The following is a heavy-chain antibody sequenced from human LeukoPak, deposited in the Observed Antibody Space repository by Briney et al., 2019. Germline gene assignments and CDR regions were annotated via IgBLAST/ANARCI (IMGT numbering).Heavy chain of an antibody. V-gene: IGHV3-7*01. CDR3: ASEVVPAAMSGNDY. CDR2: IKEDGSIQ. Sequence: GGSLRLSCVASGFTFSSYWMTWVRQAPGKGLEWLANIKEDGSIQYYLDSVRGRFTISRDNAKTSVYLQMNSLRAEDTAVYYCASEVVPAAMSGNDYWGQGTLVTVSS. CDR1: GFTFSSYW. D-gene: IGHD2-2*01. J-gene: IGHJ4*02.